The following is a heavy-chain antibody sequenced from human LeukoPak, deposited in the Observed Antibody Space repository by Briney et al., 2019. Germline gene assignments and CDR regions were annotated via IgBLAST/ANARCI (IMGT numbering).Heavy chain of an antibody. D-gene: IGHD6-13*01. CDR1: GFTFSSYA. CDR3: ARDREAAGTGYFQH. V-gene: IGHV3-30-3*01. CDR2: ISYDGSNK. J-gene: IGHJ1*01. Sequence: GRSLRLSCAASGFTFSSYAMHWVRQAPGKGLEWVAVISYDGSNKYYADSVKGRFSISRDNSKNTLYLQMNSLRAEDTAVYYCARDREAAGTGYFQHWGQGTLVTVSS.